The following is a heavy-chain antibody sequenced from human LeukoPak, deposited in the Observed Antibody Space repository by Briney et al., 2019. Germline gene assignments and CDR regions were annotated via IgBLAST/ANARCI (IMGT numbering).Heavy chain of an antibody. J-gene: IGHJ4*02. Sequence: SETLSLTCTVSGGSISSYYWSWIRQPPGKGLEWIGYIYYSGSTNYNPSLKSRVTISVDTSKNQFSLELSSVTAADTAVYYCARDVPGIAAAGALDYWGQGTLVTVST. V-gene: IGHV4-59*01. CDR3: ARDVPGIAAAGALDY. CDR1: GGSISSYY. CDR2: IYYSGST. D-gene: IGHD6-13*01.